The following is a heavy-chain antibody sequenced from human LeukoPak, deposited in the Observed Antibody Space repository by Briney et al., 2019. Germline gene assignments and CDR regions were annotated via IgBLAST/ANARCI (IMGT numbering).Heavy chain of an antibody. D-gene: IGHD2-2*01. Sequence: PGGSLRLSCEASGFIFSRYWMTWVRQAPGKGLEWVSYISSSSSTIYYADSVKGRFTISRDNAKNSLYLQMNSLRAEDTAVYYCASYCSSTSCYYGNYGMDVWGQGTTVTVSS. CDR3: ASYCSSTSCYYGNYGMDV. V-gene: IGHV3-48*01. CDR1: GFIFSRYW. CDR2: ISSSSSTI. J-gene: IGHJ6*02.